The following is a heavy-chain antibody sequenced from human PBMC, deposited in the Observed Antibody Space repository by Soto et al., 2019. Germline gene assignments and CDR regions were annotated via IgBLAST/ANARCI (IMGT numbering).Heavy chain of an antibody. D-gene: IGHD5-12*01. J-gene: IGHJ4*02. CDR1: GFTFSSYA. CDR3: AKVGGYDSRAAAAPRYFDY. V-gene: IGHV3-23*01. Sequence: GGSLRLSCAASGFTFSSYAMSWVRQAPGKGLEWVSAISGSGGSTYYADSVKGRFTISRDNSKNTLYLQMNSLRAEDTAVYYCAKVGGYDSRAAAAPRYFDYWGQGTLVTVSS. CDR2: ISGSGGST.